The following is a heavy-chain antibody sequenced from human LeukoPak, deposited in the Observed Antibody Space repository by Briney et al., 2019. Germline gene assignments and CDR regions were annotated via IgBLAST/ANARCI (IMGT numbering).Heavy chain of an antibody. J-gene: IGHJ4*02. Sequence: ASVKVSCKASGYTFTSYAMNWVRQAPGQGLEWMGWINTNTGNPTYAQGFTGRFVFSLDTSVSTAYLQISSLKAEDTAVYYCARVVVPAATEYSSSWYPRTYTDYWGQGTLVTVSS. CDR3: ARVVVPAATEYSSSWYPRTYTDY. V-gene: IGHV7-4-1*02. D-gene: IGHD6-13*01. CDR1: GYTFTSYA. CDR2: INTNTGNP.